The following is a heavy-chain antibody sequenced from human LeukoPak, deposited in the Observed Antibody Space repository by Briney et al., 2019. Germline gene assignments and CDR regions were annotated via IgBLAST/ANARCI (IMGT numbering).Heavy chain of an antibody. D-gene: IGHD6-19*01. Sequence: GESLRLSCAASGFTFSSYAMSWVRPAPGKGREWVSAINSGGGNTYYADSVKGRFTISRDNSENTLYLQMNSLRAEDSAVYYCAKDLLLVQWLVIDLFDSWGQGTLVTVSS. CDR1: GFTFSSYA. J-gene: IGHJ4*02. CDR2: INSGGGNT. CDR3: AKDLLLVQWLVIDLFDS. V-gene: IGHV3-23*01.